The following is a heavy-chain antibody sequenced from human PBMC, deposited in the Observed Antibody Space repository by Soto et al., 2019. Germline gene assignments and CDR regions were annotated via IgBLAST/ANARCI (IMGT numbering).Heavy chain of an antibody. V-gene: IGHV1-69*02. CDR3: ARVPQYSSGWYDAFDI. Sequence: SVKVSCKASGGTFSSYTISWVRQAPGQGLEWMGRIIPILGIANYAQKFQGRVTITADKSTSTAYMELSSLRSEDTAVYYCARVPQYSSGWYDAFDIWGQGTMVTVSS. J-gene: IGHJ3*02. CDR1: GGTFSSYT. CDR2: IIPILGIA. D-gene: IGHD6-19*01.